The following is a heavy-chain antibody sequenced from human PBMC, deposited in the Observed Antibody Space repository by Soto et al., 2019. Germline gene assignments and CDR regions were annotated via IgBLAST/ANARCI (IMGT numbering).Heavy chain of an antibody. V-gene: IGHV3-9*01. D-gene: IGHD3-16*01. CDR3: VKGQSRGNSCWGREFDY. CDR1: GFAFDDYA. CDR2: MSWNPISI. J-gene: IGHJ4*02. Sequence: EVQLVESGGGLVQPGRSLRLSCAASGFAFDDYAMHWVRQTPGKGLEWVSGMSWNPISIGYAGSVKGRFTISRDNAKKSLYLQMGSLRIEDTALYYCVKGQSRGNSCWGREFDYWGQGVLVTVSS.